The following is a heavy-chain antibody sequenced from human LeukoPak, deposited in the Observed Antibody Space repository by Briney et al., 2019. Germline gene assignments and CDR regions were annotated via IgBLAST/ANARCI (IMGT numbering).Heavy chain of an antibody. CDR2: INHSGST. V-gene: IGHV4-34*01. CDR1: GGSFSGYY. CDR3: ARGAVLAAKSGWFDP. D-gene: IGHD6-13*01. Sequence: SETLSLTCAVYGGSFSGYYWCWIRQPPGKGLEWIGKINHSGSTNYNPSLKSRVTISVDTSKNQFSLKLSSVTAADTAVYYCARGAVLAAKSGWFDPWGQGTLVTVSS. J-gene: IGHJ5*02.